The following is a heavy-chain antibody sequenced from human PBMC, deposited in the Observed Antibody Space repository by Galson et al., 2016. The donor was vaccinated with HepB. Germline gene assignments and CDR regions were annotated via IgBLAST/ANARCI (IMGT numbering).Heavy chain of an antibody. V-gene: IGHV4-59*01. CDR3: ARAGAVAGFYGMGV. Sequence: ETLSLTCTVSGGSISSYFWTWIRQPPGRGLEWIGHNYYTGNTNYNPSLKSRATISLDMSKNQFSLKLTSVTAADTAVYYCARAGAVAGFYGMGVWGQGATVTVSS. CDR2: NYYTGNT. CDR1: GGSISSYF. D-gene: IGHD2-21*01. J-gene: IGHJ6*02.